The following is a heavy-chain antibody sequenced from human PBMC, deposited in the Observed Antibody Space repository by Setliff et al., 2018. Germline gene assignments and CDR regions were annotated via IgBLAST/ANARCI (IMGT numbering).Heavy chain of an antibody. D-gene: IGHD5-12*01. Sequence: ASVKVSCKSSGYTFINFHLHWVRLAPGQGLQWMGMVNPSGGHPVYAQKFQGRVTLTRDTSTSTVYMELSSLRSEDTAVYYCARDLLGLYSGYEGAFDIWGQGTMVTVAS. V-gene: IGHV1-46*01. CDR2: VNPSGGHP. CDR3: ARDLLGLYSGYEGAFDI. CDR1: GYTFINFH. J-gene: IGHJ3*02.